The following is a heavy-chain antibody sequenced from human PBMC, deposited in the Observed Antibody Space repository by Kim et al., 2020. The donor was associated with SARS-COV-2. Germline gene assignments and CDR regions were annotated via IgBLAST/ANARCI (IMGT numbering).Heavy chain of an antibody. J-gene: IGHJ4*02. V-gene: IGHV3-23*01. CDR1: GFTFTGHA. CDR3: MKGGWGWIWDH. CDR2: IDGSDGTT. D-gene: IGHD2-21*01. Sequence: GGPLRLSCTTSGFTFTGHAMSWVRQAPGKGLEWVSSIDGSDGTTYYVDSVRGRFTISRDDSKNTLYLQMSALRGDDTAVYYCMKGGWGWIWDHWGQGTLV.